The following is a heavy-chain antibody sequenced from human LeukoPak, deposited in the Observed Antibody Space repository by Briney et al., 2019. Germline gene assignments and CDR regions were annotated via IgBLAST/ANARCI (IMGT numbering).Heavy chain of an antibody. D-gene: IGHD7-27*01. CDR2: IGISGETS. CDR1: GFTFSGRY. Sequence: GGSLRLSCAASGFTFSGRYMSWIRQAPGKGLEWLSHIGISGETSYNADSVKGRFTISRDNGKSTLYLQMNSLRVEDTAVYYCTRYGDSANKVDFWGQGTLVTASS. V-gene: IGHV3-11*01. CDR3: TRYGDSANKVDF. J-gene: IGHJ4*02.